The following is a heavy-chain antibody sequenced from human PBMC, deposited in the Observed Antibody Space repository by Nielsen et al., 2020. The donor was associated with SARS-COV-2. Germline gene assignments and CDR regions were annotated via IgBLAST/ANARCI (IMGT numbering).Heavy chain of an antibody. D-gene: IGHD1-20*01. CDR1: GFSLSTRGMC. CDR2: IDWDDDK. Sequence: SGPTLVKPTQTLTLTCTFSGFSLSTRGMCVSWIRQPPGKALEWLALIDWDDDKYYSTSLKTRLTISKDTSKNQVVLTMTNMDPVDTATYYCARIRRWITGTYYYCGMDVWGQGTTVTVSS. J-gene: IGHJ6*02. CDR3: ARIRRWITGTYYYCGMDV. V-gene: IGHV2-70*01.